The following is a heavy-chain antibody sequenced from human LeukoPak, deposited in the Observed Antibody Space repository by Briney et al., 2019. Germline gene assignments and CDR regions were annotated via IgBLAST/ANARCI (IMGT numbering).Heavy chain of an antibody. CDR1: GGSFSGYY. Sequence: SETLSLTCAVYGGSFSGYYWSWIRQPPGKGLEWIGEINHSGSTNYNPSLKSRVTISVDTSKNQFSLKLSSVTAADTAAYYCARINPSYYFDYWGQGTLVTVSS. V-gene: IGHV4-34*01. CDR2: INHSGST. J-gene: IGHJ4*02. D-gene: IGHD1-14*01. CDR3: ARINPSYYFDY.